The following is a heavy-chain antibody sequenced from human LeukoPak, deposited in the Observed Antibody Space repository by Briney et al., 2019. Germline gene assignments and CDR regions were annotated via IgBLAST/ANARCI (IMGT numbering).Heavy chain of an antibody. CDR1: GGSISSYY. D-gene: IGHD6-13*01. CDR2: IYYSGST. J-gene: IGHJ4*02. CDR3: ARGWDSSSWYSGYFDY. V-gene: IGHV4-59*08. Sequence: SETLSLTCTVSGGSISSYYWSWIRQPPGKGLEWIGYIYYSGSTNYNPSLKRRVIISVDTSKNQFSLKLSSVTAADTAVYYCARGWDSSSWYSGYFDYWGQGTLVTVSS.